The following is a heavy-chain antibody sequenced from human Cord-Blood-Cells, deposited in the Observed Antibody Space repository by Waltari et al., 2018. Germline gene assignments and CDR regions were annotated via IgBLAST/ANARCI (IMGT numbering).Heavy chain of an antibody. J-gene: IGHJ3*02. CDR2: INPYSGGT. Sequence: QVQLVQSGAEVKKPGASVKVSCKASGYTFTGYYMHWVRQAPGQGLEWMGWINPYSGGTNNEQKFQDRVTITRETSISTAYMELSRLRSDDTAVYYCAFGGPMVRGALYAFDIWGQGTMVTVSS. CDR1: GYTFTGYY. V-gene: IGHV1-2*02. CDR3: AFGGPMVRGALYAFDI. D-gene: IGHD3-10*01.